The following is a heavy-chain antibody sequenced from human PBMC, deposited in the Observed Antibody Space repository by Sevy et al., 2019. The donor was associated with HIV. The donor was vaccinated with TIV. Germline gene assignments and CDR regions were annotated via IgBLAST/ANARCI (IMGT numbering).Heavy chain of an antibody. D-gene: IGHD2-2*01. CDR1: GFTFDKTA. Sequence: GGSLRLSCAASGFTFDKTAMHWVRQAPGKGLEWVSVISCDGRATYYAESVKGRFTVSRDKNKNSLFLQMNSLRVEDAALYYCAKGHPFGCSSFRFDVWGQGTLVTVSS. V-gene: IGHV3-43D*03. CDR3: AKGHPFGCSSFRFDV. J-gene: IGHJ4*02. CDR2: ISCDGRAT.